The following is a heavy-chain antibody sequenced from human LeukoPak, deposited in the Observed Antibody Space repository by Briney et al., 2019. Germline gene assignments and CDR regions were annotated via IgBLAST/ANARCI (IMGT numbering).Heavy chain of an antibody. CDR1: GFTFSSYG. Sequence: GGSLRLSCAASGFTFSSYGMHWVRQAPGKGLEWVAVISYDGSNKYYADSVKGRFTISRDNSKNTLYLQMNSLRAEDTAVYYCAKDEMGYYFDYWGQGTLVTVSS. D-gene: IGHD5-24*01. J-gene: IGHJ4*02. V-gene: IGHV3-30*18. CDR3: AKDEMGYYFDY. CDR2: ISYDGSNK.